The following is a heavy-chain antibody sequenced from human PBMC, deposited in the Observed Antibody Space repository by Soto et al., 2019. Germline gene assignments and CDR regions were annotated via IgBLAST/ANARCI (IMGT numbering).Heavy chain of an antibody. CDR2: INPNSGGT. J-gene: IGHJ5*02. Sequence: ASVKVSCKASGYTFTGYYMHWVRQAPGQGLEWMGWINPNSGGTNYAQKFQGRVTMTRDTSISTAYMELSRLRSDDTAGYYCARPYSSGWSNWFDPWGQGTLVTVSS. CDR1: GYTFTGYY. V-gene: IGHV1-2*02. CDR3: ARPYSSGWSNWFDP. D-gene: IGHD6-19*01.